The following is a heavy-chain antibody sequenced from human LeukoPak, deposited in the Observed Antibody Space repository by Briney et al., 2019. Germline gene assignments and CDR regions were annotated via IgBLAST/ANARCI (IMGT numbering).Heavy chain of an antibody. CDR3: VRDKGMKAGSSWQHYGMDV. CDR1: GVSVSSGDNY. J-gene: IGHJ6*02. Sequence: SETLSLTCTVSGVSVSSGDNYWTWIRQPPGKGLEWLGYIYYSGEAYYNPSLKSRITISLDTLRNQFSLKLTAADTAVYYCVRDKGMKAGSSWQHYGMDVWGQGTTVTVSS. V-gene: IGHV4-30-4*01. CDR2: IYYSGEA. D-gene: IGHD6-13*01.